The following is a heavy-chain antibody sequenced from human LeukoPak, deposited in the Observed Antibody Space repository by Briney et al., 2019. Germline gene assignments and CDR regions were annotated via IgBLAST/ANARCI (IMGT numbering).Heavy chain of an antibody. V-gene: IGHV3-30*02. CDR2: IRCDGSNK. CDR3: ATLHPPYSSSWYSLPYYYYYYMDV. D-gene: IGHD6-13*01. CDR1: GFTFSSYG. J-gene: IGHJ6*03. Sequence: PGGSLRLSCAASGFTFSSYGMHWVRQAPGKGLEWVAFIRCDGSNKYYADSVKGRFTISRDNSKNTLYLQMNSLRAEDTAVYYCATLHPPYSSSWYSLPYYYYYYMDVWGKGTTVTISS.